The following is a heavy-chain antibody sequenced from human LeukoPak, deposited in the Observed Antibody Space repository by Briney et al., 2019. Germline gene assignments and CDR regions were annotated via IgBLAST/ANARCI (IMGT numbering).Heavy chain of an antibody. V-gene: IGHV3-9*01. J-gene: IGHJ4*02. CDR1: GFTFDDYA. Sequence: GRSLRLSCAASGFTFDDYAMHWVRQAPGKGLEWVPGISLNSGSIGYADSVKGRFTISRDNAKNSLYLQMNSLRAEDTALYYCAAARAAAGTQFDYWGQGTLVTVSS. CDR2: ISLNSGSI. CDR3: AAARAAAGTQFDY. D-gene: IGHD6-13*01.